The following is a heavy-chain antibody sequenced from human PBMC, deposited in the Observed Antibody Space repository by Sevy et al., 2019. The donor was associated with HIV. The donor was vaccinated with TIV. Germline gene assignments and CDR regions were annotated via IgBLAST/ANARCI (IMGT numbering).Heavy chain of an antibody. D-gene: IGHD2-2*01. V-gene: IGHV3-21*01. Sequence: GGSLRLSCAASGFTFSSYSMNWVRQAPGKGLEWVSSISSSSSYIYYADSVKGRFTISRDNAKNSLYLQMNSLRAEDXXXXXXXXXXXXYAAFDIWGQGTMVTVSS. CDR1: GFTFSSYS. J-gene: IGHJ3*02. CDR3: XXXXXXYAAFDI. CDR2: ISSSSSYI.